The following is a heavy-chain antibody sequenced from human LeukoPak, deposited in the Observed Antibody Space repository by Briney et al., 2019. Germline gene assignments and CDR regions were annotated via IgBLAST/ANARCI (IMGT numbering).Heavy chain of an antibody. CDR1: GFTFSSYG. CDR2: IWYDGSNK. J-gene: IGHJ5*02. CDR3: ARADGILTSNWFDP. D-gene: IGHD3-9*01. Sequence: PGGSLRLSCAASGFTFSSYGMHWVRQAPGKGLEWVAVIWYDGSNKYYADSVKGRFTISRDNSKNTLYLQMNSLRAEDTAVYYCARADGILTSNWFDPWGQGTLVTVSS. V-gene: IGHV3-33*01.